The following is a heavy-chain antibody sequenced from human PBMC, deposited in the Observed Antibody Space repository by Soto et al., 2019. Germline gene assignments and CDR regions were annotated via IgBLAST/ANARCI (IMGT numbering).Heavy chain of an antibody. D-gene: IGHD2-15*01. Sequence: QVQLQESGPGLVKPSETLSLTCTVSGGSINSYYWSWIRQPPGKGLEWIGYIYYSGSTNYNPSLKRRVTISVDTSKNPFSLKLSSVTAADTAVYYCARRYCWGFDFWGQGTLVTVSS. CDR2: IYYSGST. CDR1: GGSINSYY. CDR3: ARRYCWGFDF. J-gene: IGHJ4*02. V-gene: IGHV4-59*08.